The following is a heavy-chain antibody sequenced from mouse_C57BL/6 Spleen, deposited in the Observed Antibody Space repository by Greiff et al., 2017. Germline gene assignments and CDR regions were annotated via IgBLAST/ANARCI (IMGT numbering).Heavy chain of an antibody. Sequence: EVNVVESGGGLVQPKGSLKLSCAASGFTFNTYAMHWVRQAPGKGLEWVARIRSKSSNYATYYADSVKDRFTISRDDSQSMLYLQMNNLKTEDTAMYYCVRRIDTVVAHWYFDVWGTGTTVTVSS. V-gene: IGHV10-3*01. J-gene: IGHJ1*03. CDR1: GFTFNTYA. CDR3: VRRIDTVVAHWYFDV. D-gene: IGHD1-1*01. CDR2: IRSKSSNYAT.